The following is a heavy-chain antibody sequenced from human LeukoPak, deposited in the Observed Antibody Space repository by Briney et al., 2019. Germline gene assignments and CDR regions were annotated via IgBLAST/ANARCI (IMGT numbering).Heavy chain of an antibody. Sequence: ASVKVSCKASEYTFTNYDINWVRQATGQGLEWMGGIIPIFGTANYAQKFQGRVTITADESTSTAYMELSSLRSEDTAVYYCARGSTFPYFDYWGQGTLVTVSS. D-gene: IGHD3-16*01. V-gene: IGHV1-69*13. J-gene: IGHJ4*02. CDR2: IIPIFGTA. CDR1: EYTFTNYD. CDR3: ARGSTFPYFDY.